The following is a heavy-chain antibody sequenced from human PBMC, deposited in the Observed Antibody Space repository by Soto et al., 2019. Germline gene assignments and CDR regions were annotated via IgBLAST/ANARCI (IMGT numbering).Heavy chain of an antibody. J-gene: IGHJ4*02. CDR1: GYTFTSYG. CDR3: AIPKYSSSFYYFDY. CDR2: ISAYNGNT. D-gene: IGHD6-6*01. Sequence: ASVKVSCKASGYTFTSYGISWVRQAPGQGLEWMGWISAYNGNTNYAQKLQGRVTMTTDTSTSTAYMELRSLRSDDPAVYYWAIPKYSSSFYYFDYWGQGPLVTVSS. V-gene: IGHV1-18*01.